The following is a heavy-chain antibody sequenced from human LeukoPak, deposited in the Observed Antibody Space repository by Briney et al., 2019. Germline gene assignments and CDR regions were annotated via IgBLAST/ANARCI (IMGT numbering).Heavy chain of an antibody. D-gene: IGHD6-6*01. CDR2: ISYDGSNK. CDR3: AKDRSSSFDY. V-gene: IGHV3-30*18. Sequence: GGSLRLSCAASGFTFSSYCMHWVRQAPGKGLEWVAVISYDGSNKYYADSVKGRFTISRDNSKNTLYLQMNSRRAEDTAGYYCAKDRSSSFDYWGQGTLVTVSS. J-gene: IGHJ4*02. CDR1: GFTFSSYC.